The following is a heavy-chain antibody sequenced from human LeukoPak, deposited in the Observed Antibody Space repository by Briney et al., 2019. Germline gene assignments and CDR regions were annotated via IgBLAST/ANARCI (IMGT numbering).Heavy chain of an antibody. J-gene: IGHJ4*02. V-gene: IGHV1-69*13. D-gene: IGHD4-17*01. Sequence: ASVKVSCKASGYTFTSYAISWVRQAPGQGHEWMGGIIPIFGTANYAQKFQGRVTITADESTSTAYMELSSLRSEDTAVYYCASHPVRATVTTDFDYWGQGTLVTVSS. CDR1: GYTFTSYA. CDR2: IIPIFGTA. CDR3: ASHPVRATVTTDFDY.